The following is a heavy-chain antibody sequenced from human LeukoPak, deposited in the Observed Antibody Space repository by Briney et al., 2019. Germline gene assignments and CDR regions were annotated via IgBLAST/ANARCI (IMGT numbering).Heavy chain of an antibody. V-gene: IGHV3-15*01. CDR1: GFTFSNVC. CDR3: TTVYY. J-gene: IGHJ4*02. CDR2: IKTKADGGTT. Sequence: GGSLRLSCAASGFTFSNVCMSWVRQAPGKGLEWVGRIKTKADGGTTDYAAPVKGRFIISRDDSKNTVYLQMDSLKIEDTGVYYCTTVYYWGQGTVVTVAS.